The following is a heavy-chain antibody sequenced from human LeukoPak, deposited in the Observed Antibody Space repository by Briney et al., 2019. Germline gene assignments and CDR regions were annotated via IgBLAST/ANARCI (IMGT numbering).Heavy chain of an antibody. D-gene: IGHD7-27*01. J-gene: IGHJ4*02. V-gene: IGHV3-23*01. CDR2: ISTSGDTT. Sequence: TGGSLRLSCAASGFAFKSYVMSWVRQAPGKGLEWVSGISTSGDTTDYADSVKGRFTISRDNSKNMLYLQMNSLRAEDTAVYYCAKDLGGPASWDPWGFDYWGQGTLVTVSS. CDR1: GFAFKSYV. CDR3: AKDLGGPASWDPWGFDY.